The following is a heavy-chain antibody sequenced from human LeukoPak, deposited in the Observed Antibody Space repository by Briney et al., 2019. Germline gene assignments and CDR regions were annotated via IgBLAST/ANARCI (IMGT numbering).Heavy chain of an antibody. D-gene: IGHD6-19*01. V-gene: IGHV3-23*01. CDR1: GFTFNSYA. CDR2: ISGSGSST. J-gene: IGHJ4*02. Sequence: PGGSLRLSCAASGFTFNSYAMSWVRQAPGRGLEWVSAISGSGSSTYYADSVKGRFTISRDNSRNTLSLQMNSLRAEDTAVYYCAKVRSSGWYYFDYWGQGTLVTVSS. CDR3: AKVRSSGWYYFDY.